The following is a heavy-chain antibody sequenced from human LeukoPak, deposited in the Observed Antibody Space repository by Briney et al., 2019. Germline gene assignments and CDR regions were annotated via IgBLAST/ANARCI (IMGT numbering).Heavy chain of an antibody. V-gene: IGHV4-59*01. Sequence: SETLSLTCTVSGASMNDYYWSWIRHSPGKGLEWIGYIYNGVSTNYNPSLKSRVTISVDTSKNQFSLKLSSVTAADTAVYYCARHGEDIVATGTFDYWGQGTLVTVSS. CDR2: IYNGVST. J-gene: IGHJ4*02. D-gene: IGHD5-12*01. CDR1: GASMNDYY. CDR3: ARHGEDIVATGTFDY.